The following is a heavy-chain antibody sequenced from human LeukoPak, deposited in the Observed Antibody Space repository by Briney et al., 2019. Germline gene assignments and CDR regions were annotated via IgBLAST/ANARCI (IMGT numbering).Heavy chain of an antibody. CDR2: INPHSGGT. CDR3: ARDMDSGPDFFDY. V-gene: IGHV1-2*02. D-gene: IGHD1-26*01. Sequence: GASVKVSCKASGYTFTSYAMHWVRQAPGQRLEWMGWINPHSGGTDHAQKFQGRVTMTRDTSISTAYMELSRLRSDDTAVYYCARDMDSGPDFFDYWGLGTLVTVSS. J-gene: IGHJ4*02. CDR1: GYTFTSYA.